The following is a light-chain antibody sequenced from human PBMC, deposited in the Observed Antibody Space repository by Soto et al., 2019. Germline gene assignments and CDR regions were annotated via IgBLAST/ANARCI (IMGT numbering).Light chain of an antibody. J-gene: IGKJ5*01. CDR1: QSVLYTPNTKNY. CDR2: WAS. CDR3: PQYFDTPP. Sequence: DIVMTQSPDSLAVSLGERATLNCKSSQSVLYTPNTKNYLTWYQQRPGQPPKMLIYWASTREYGVPDRFSGSVSGTDFTLTISNLQSEDVAVYYCPQYFDTPPFGQGTRLEIK. V-gene: IGKV4-1*01.